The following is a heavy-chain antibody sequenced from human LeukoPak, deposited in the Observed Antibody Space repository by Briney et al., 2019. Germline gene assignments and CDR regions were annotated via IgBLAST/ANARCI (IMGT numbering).Heavy chain of an antibody. J-gene: IGHJ6*03. Sequence: GSLRLSCAASGFTFSSYSMNWVRQAPGKGLEWIGEINHSGSTNYNPSLKSRVTISVDTSKNQFSLKLSSVTAADTAVYYCARSRYCSGGSCYRPQNYMDVWGKGTTVTISS. V-gene: IGHV4-34*01. CDR1: GFTFSSYS. CDR2: INHSGST. D-gene: IGHD2-15*01. CDR3: ARSRYCSGGSCYRPQNYMDV.